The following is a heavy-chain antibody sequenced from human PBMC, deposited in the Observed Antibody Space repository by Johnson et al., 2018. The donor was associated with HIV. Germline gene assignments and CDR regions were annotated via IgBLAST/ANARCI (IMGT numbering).Heavy chain of an antibody. CDR1: GFTVSSNY. Sequence: VQPGGSLRLSCGASGFTVSSNYMSWVRQAPGKGLEWVSVIYSGGSTYYADSVKGRFTISRDNSKNTLYLQMNSLRTEDTAVYYCARGSTVTTLSGAFDIWGQGTLVTVSS. D-gene: IGHD4-11*01. CDR3: ARGSTVTTLSGAFDI. J-gene: IGHJ3*02. V-gene: IGHV3-66*01. CDR2: IYSGGST.